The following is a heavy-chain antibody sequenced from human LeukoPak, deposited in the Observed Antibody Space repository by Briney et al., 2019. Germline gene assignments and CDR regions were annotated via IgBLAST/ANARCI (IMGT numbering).Heavy chain of an antibody. CDR3: ARGLLRDGYTYTYSFDY. CDR1: GFTFSSYS. V-gene: IGHV3-21*01. Sequence: PGGSLRLSCAASGFTFSSYSMNWVRQAPGKGLEWVSSISTSSSYKYYADSVKGRFTISRDSTKNTIYLQMNNLRAEDTAVYYCARGLLRDGYTYTYSFDYWGQGALVTVSS. J-gene: IGHJ4*02. CDR2: ISTSSSYK. D-gene: IGHD5-18*01.